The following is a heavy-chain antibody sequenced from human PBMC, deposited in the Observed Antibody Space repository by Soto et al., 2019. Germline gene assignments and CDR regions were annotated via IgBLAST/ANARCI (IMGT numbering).Heavy chain of an antibody. Sequence: GGSLRLSCVSSVITFSSCVMSCVRHSPGKWLEWVSAVSGSGVTSKYADSVKGRFTISRDNSKNTLYLQMNSLRAEDTAVYYCARKYYDFWSGYYNWGQGTRVTVSS. CDR1: VITFSSCV. CDR2: VSGSGVTS. CDR3: ARKYYDFWSGYYN. V-gene: IGHV3-23*01. J-gene: IGHJ4*02. D-gene: IGHD3-3*01.